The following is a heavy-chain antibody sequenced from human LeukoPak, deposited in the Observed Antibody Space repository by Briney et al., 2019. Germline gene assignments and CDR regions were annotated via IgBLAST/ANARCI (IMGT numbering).Heavy chain of an antibody. D-gene: IGHD2-2*03. CDR1: GFTVSSNY. V-gene: IGHV3-23*01. CDR3: AKVFGYCSSTSCLYHWYFDL. Sequence: PGGSLRLSCAASGFTVSSNYMSWVRQAPGKGLEWVSAISGSGGSTYYADSVKGRFTISRDNSKNTLYLQMNSLRAEDTAVYYCAKVFGYCSSTSCLYHWYFDLWGRGTLVTVSS. J-gene: IGHJ2*01. CDR2: ISGSGGST.